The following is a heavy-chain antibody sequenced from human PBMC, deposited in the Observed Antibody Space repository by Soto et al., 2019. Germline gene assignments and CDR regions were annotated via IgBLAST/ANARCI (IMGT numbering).Heavy chain of an antibody. CDR2: IIPIFGTA. CDR3: ARDSTYYYDSSGYYPAY. Sequence: ASVKVSCKASGGTFSSYAISWVRQAPGQGLEWMGGIIPIFGTANYAQKFQGRVTITADESTSTAYMELSSLRSEDTAVYYCARDSTYYYDSSGYYPAYWGQGTLVTVSS. D-gene: IGHD3-22*01. J-gene: IGHJ4*02. CDR1: GGTFSSYA. V-gene: IGHV1-69*13.